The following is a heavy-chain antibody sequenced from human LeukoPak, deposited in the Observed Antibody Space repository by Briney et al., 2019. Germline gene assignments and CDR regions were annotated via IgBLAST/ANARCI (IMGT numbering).Heavy chain of an antibody. CDR1: GGSISSYY. CDR3: ARAPYGGNLYYFDY. J-gene: IGHJ4*02. Sequence: SETLSLTCTVFGGSISSYYWSWIRQPPGKGLEWIGYIYYSGSTNYNPSLKSRVTISVDTSKNQFSLKLSSVTAADTAVYYCARAPYGGNLYYFDYWGQGTLVTVSS. V-gene: IGHV4-59*01. CDR2: IYYSGST. D-gene: IGHD4-23*01.